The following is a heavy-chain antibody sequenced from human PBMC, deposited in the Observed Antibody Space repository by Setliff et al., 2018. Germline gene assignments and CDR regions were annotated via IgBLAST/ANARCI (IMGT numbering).Heavy chain of an antibody. CDR1: GGSFSGYY. Sequence: LSLTCAVYGGSFSGYYWSWIRQPPGKRLEWIGEIIHTGNNIYYADSVKGRFTISRDNAKNSLYLQMNSLRAEDTAVYYCARDGRELLSNWFDPWGQGTLVTVSS. J-gene: IGHJ5*02. CDR2: IIHTGNNI. D-gene: IGHD1-26*01. V-gene: IGHV3-11*04. CDR3: ARDGRELLSNWFDP.